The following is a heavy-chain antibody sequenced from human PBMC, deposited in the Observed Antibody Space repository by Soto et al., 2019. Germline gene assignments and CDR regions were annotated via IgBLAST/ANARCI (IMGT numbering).Heavy chain of an antibody. Sequence: SGYNFSRPYFAWERQATGQGLEWMGWMDPNSGNTGYAQKFQGRVTMTRNTSISTAYMELSSLRSEDTAVYYCGRWVQRRTGY. CDR3: GRWVQRRTGY. D-gene: IGHD5-18*01. V-gene: IGHV1-8*01. CDR1: GYNFSRPY. CDR2: MDPNSGNT. J-gene: IGHJ2*01.